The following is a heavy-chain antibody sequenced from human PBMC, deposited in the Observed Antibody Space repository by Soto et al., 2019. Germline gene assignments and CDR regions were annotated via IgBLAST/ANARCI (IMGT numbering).Heavy chain of an antibody. J-gene: IGHJ4*02. Sequence: EVQLLESGGGLVQPGGSLRLSCAASGFTFSSYAMSWVRQAPGKGLEWVSAISGSGGSTYYADSVKGRFTISRDNSKNTLYLQMNSLRAEDTAVYYCAKSQSGSSRKGGGFDYWGQGTLVTVSS. D-gene: IGHD6-13*01. CDR2: ISGSGGST. V-gene: IGHV3-23*01. CDR1: GFTFSSYA. CDR3: AKSQSGSSRKGGGFDY.